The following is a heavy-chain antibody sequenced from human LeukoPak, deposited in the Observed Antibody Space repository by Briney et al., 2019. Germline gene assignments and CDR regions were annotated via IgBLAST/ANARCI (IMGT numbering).Heavy chain of an antibody. CDR2: IYYTGNT. CDR3: ARHECGGSCYPEDY. J-gene: IGHJ4*02. V-gene: IGHV4-59*08. Sequence: SETLSLTCAVNGGSFSGYFWSWIRQPPGKGLEWVGYIYYTGNTNYNPSLESRVIISVDTSKNQFSLKLSSVTAADTAVYYCARHECGGSCYPEDYWGQGTLVTVSS. CDR1: GGSFSGYF. D-gene: IGHD2-15*01.